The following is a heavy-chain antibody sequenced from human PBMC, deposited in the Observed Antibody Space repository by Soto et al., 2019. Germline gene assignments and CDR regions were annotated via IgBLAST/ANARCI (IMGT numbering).Heavy chain of an antibody. CDR2: ISGSGGST. CDR3: TKHQAGSLTHFDY. D-gene: IGHD2-2*01. CDR1: GFTFSSYA. V-gene: IGHV3-23*01. Sequence: RGSLRLSCAASGFTFSSYAMSWFRQAPGKGLEWVSGISGSGGSTYYADSVKGRFTISRDNSKNTLYLQMNSLRAEDTAVYYCTKHQAGSLTHFDYWGQGTLVTVSS. J-gene: IGHJ4*02.